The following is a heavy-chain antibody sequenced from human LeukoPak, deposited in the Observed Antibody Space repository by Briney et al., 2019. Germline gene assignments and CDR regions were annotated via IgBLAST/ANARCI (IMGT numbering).Heavy chain of an antibody. Sequence: PSETLSLTCAVYGGSFSSYYWSWIRQPPGKGLEWIGSIYHSGSTNYNPSLKSRVTISVDTSKNQFSLKLSSVTAADTAVYYCARAALGGSGSYYRNDAFDIWGQGTMVTVSS. CDR2: IYHSGST. CDR3: ARAALGGSGSYYRNDAFDI. D-gene: IGHD3-10*01. CDR1: GGSFSSYY. V-gene: IGHV4-59*01. J-gene: IGHJ3*02.